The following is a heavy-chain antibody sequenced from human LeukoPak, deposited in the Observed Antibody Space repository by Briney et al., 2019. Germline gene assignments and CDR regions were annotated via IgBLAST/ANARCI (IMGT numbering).Heavy chain of an antibody. CDR2: ISYDGNNK. Sequence: GGSLRLSCAASGFSFSNYGIHWVRQAPGKGLEWVAVISYDGNNKYYADSVKGRFTISRDNTKNTLYLQMNSLRAEDTAVYYCARDRAVGIPADGHEFDYWGQGTLVTVSS. J-gene: IGHJ4*02. CDR1: GFSFSNYG. CDR3: ARDRAVGIPADGHEFDY. D-gene: IGHD6-13*01. V-gene: IGHV3-30*03.